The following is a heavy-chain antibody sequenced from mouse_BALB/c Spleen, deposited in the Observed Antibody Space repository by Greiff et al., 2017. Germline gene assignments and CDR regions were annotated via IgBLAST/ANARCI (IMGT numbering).Heavy chain of an antibody. D-gene: IGHD2-1*01. CDR2: ISDGGSYT. CDR3: ARKNYRYYAMDY. CDR1: GFTFSDYY. V-gene: IGHV5-4*02. J-gene: IGHJ4*01. Sequence: EVHLVESGGGLVKPGGSLKLSCAASGFTFSDYYMYWVRQTPEKRLEWVATISDGGSYTYYPDSVKGRFTISRDNAKNNLYLQMSSLKSEDTAMYYCARKNYRYYAMDYWGQGTSVTVSS.